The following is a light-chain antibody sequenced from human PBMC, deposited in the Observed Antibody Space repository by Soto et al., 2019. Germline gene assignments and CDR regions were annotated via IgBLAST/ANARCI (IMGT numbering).Light chain of an antibody. Sequence: DIQMTQSPSSLSASVGDRVTITCRANQSISSYLNWYQQKPGKAPKLLIYAASSLQSGVPSRFSGSGSGTDFTLTISSLQPEEFATYYCQQSYSTPRTFGQGTKVEIK. V-gene: IGKV1-39*01. J-gene: IGKJ1*01. CDR1: QSISSY. CDR3: QQSYSTPRT. CDR2: AAS.